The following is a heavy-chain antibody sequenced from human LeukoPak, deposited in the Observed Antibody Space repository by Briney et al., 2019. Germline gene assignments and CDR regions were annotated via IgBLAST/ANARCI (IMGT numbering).Heavy chain of an antibody. CDR3: ARAWGYYDSSGYGLDY. J-gene: IGHJ4*02. D-gene: IGHD3-22*01. V-gene: IGHV1-18*01. CDR1: GYTFTSYG. CDR2: ISAYNGNT. Sequence: GASVKVSCKASGYTFTSYGISWVRQAPGQGLEWMGWISAYNGNTNYAQKLQGRVTMTTDTSTSTAYMELRSLRSDDTAVYYCARAWGYYDSSGYGLDYWGQGTLVTVSS.